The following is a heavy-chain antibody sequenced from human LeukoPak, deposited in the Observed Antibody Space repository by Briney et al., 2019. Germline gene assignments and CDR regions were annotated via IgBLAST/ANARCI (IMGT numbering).Heavy chain of an antibody. D-gene: IGHD2-15*01. CDR1: GYTFIDYY. CDR2: IDPDGGGT. V-gene: IGHV1-2*02. Sequence: AASVKVSCKASGYTFIDYYIYWVRQAPGQGLEWMGWIDPDGGGTNYAQKFRGRVTMTSDTSTNTADMELRRLTSDDTATYYCARDLARSGLYGMGVWGQGTTITVSS. CDR3: ARDLARSGLYGMGV. J-gene: IGHJ6*02.